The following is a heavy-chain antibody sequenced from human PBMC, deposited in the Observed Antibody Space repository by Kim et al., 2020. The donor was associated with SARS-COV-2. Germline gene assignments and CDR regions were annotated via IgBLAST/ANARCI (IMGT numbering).Heavy chain of an antibody. CDR3: AREDAASYNWFDP. V-gene: IGHV4-30-4*01. Sequence: SETLSLTCTVSGGSISSGDYYWSWIRQPPGKGLEWIGYIYYSGSTYYNPSLKSRVTISVDTSKNQFSLKLSSVTAADTAVYYCAREDAASYNWFDPWGQGTLVTVSS. CDR2: IYYSGST. CDR1: GGSISSGDYY. D-gene: IGHD2-2*01. J-gene: IGHJ5*02.